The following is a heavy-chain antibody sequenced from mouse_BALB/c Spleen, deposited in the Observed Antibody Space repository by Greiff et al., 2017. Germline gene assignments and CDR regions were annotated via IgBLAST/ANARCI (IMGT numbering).Heavy chain of an antibody. J-gene: IGHJ4*01. CDR2: ISSGSNTI. Sequence: DVMLVESGGGLVQPGGSRKLSCAASGFTFSSFGMHWVRQAPEKGLEWVAYISSGSNTIYYVDTVKGRFTISRDNPKNTLFLQMTSLRSEDTAMYYCARSWLRGGYAMDYWGQGTSVTVSS. D-gene: IGHD1-1*02. CDR3: ARSWLRGGYAMDY. CDR1: GFTFSSFG. V-gene: IGHV5-17*02.